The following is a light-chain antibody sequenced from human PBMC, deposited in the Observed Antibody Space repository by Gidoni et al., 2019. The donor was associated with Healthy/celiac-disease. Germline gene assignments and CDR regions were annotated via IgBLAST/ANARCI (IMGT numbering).Light chain of an antibody. Sequence: DIQMTQSPSTLSASVGDRVTITCRASQSISSWLAWYQQKPGKAPKLLIYKASSLESGVPSRFSGSGAGTEFTLTISSLQPDDFAIYYCQQYNSYLYTFXXXTKLEIK. CDR3: QQYNSYLYT. J-gene: IGKJ2*01. CDR2: KAS. V-gene: IGKV1-5*03. CDR1: QSISSW.